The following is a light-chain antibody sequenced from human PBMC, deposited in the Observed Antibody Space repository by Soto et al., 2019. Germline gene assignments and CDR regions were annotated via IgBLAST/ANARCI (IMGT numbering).Light chain of an antibody. CDR1: QSVSIY. J-gene: IGKJ1*01. Sequence: EIVLTQSPGTLSLSPGERATLSCRASQSVSIYLAWYQQKPGQAPRLLIYDASNRATGIPDRFSGSGSGTDFTLTISRLEPEDFAVYYCQQYGSSPQWTFGQGTKVDIK. CDR3: QQYGSSPQWT. V-gene: IGKV3-20*01. CDR2: DAS.